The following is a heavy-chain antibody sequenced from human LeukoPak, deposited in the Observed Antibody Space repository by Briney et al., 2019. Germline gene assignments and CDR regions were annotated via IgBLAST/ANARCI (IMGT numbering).Heavy chain of an antibody. Sequence: GASVKVSCKASGYTFTGYYMHWVRQAPGQGLEWMGWINPNSGGTNYAQKFQGWVTMTRDTSISTAYMELSRLRSDDTAVYYCARGGGPDRLPYYYYGMDVWGQGTTVTVSS. CDR2: INPNSGGT. J-gene: IGHJ6*02. CDR1: GYTFTGYY. V-gene: IGHV1-2*04. D-gene: IGHD1-14*01. CDR3: ARGGGPDRLPYYYYGMDV.